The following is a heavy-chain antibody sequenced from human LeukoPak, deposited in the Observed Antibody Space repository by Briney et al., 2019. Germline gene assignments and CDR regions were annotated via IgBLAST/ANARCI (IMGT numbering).Heavy chain of an antibody. CDR1: GYSISSGYY. J-gene: IGHJ1*01. CDR2: IYQSGST. Sequence: SETLSLTCSVSGYSISSGYYWGWIRQPPGKGLEWIGSIYQSGSTYYNPSLKSRVTISVDTSKNQFSLKLSSVTAADTAVYYCASSGWYSYFQHWGQGTLVTVSS. CDR3: ASSGWYSYFQH. V-gene: IGHV4-38-2*02. D-gene: IGHD6-19*01.